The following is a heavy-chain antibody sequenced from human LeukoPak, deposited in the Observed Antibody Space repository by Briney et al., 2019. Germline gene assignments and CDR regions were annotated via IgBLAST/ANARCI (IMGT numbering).Heavy chain of an antibody. CDR2: INHSGST. Sequence: SETLSLTCAVYGGSFSGYYWSWIRQPPGKGLEWIGEINHSGSTNYNPSLKSRVTISVDTSKNQFSLRLSSVTAADTAVYYCARGGARNYYDGSGCEFSYWGQGTLVTVSS. CDR3: ARGGARNYYDGSGCEFSY. V-gene: IGHV4-34*01. CDR1: GGSFSGYY. J-gene: IGHJ4*02. D-gene: IGHD3-22*01.